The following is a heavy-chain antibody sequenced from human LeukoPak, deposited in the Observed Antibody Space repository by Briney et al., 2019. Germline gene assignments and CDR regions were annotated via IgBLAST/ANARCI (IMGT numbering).Heavy chain of an antibody. CDR3: AKDRGHHYYDSSGEPDY. CDR2: ISYDGSNK. J-gene: IGHJ4*02. V-gene: IGHV3-30*18. Sequence: GGSLRLSCAASGFTFSTYGMNWVRQAPGKGLEWVAVISYDGSNKYYADSVKGRFTISRDNSKNTLYLQMNSLRAEDTAVYYCAKDRGHHYYDSSGEPDYWGQGTLVTVSS. CDR1: GFTFSTYG. D-gene: IGHD3-22*01.